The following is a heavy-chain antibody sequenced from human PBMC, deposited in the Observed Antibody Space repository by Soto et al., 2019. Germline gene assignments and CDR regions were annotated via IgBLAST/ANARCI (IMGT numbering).Heavy chain of an antibody. V-gene: IGHV5-51*01. CDR1: GYSFTSYW. D-gene: IGHD6-13*01. CDR2: IYPGDSDT. Sequence: PGESLKISCKGSGYSFTSYWIGWVRQMPGKGLEWMGIIYPGDSDTRYSPSFQGQVTISADKSISTAYLQWSSLKASDTATYYCARGYSSSWSPLYYYYGMDVWGQGTTVTVSS. J-gene: IGHJ6*02. CDR3: ARGYSSSWSPLYYYYGMDV.